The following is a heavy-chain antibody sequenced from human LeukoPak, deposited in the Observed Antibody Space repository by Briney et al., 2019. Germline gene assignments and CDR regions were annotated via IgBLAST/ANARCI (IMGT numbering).Heavy chain of an antibody. CDR2: IYYSGST. D-gene: IGHD6-13*01. Sequence: ASETLSLTCTVSGGSISSYYWSWIRQPPGKGLEWIGYIYYSGSTNYNPSLKSRVTISVDTSKNQFSLKLSSVTAADTAVYYCARHELAAGYFDYWGQGTLVTVSS. J-gene: IGHJ4*02. CDR3: ARHELAAGYFDY. CDR1: GGSISSYY. V-gene: IGHV4-59*08.